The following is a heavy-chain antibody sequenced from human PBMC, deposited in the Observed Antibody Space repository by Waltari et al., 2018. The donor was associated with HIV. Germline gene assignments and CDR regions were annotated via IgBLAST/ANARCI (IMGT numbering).Heavy chain of an antibody. Sequence: QVQLQESGPGLVKPSETLSLTCTVSGGSISSYYWSWIRQPPGKGLEVIGYIYYSGSTNYNPSLKSRVTISVDTSKNQFSLKLSSVTAADTAVYYCARDYYDSSGSSYGMDVWGQGTTVTVSS. J-gene: IGHJ6*02. D-gene: IGHD3-22*01. V-gene: IGHV4-59*01. CDR1: GGSISSYY. CDR3: ARDYYDSSGSSYGMDV. CDR2: IYYSGST.